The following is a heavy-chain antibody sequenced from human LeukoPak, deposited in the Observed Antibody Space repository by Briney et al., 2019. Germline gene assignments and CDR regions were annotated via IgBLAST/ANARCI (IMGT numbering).Heavy chain of an antibody. CDR2: IYYSGST. Sequence: SETLSLTCTVSSGSISSYYWSWIRQHPGKGLEWIGYIYYSGSTYCNPSLKSRVTISVDTSKNQFSLKLSSVTAADTAVYYCASREGVRVGYFDYWGQGALVGVSS. CDR1: SGSISSYY. CDR3: ASREGVRVGYFDY. D-gene: IGHD3-10*01. V-gene: IGHV4-59*06. J-gene: IGHJ4*02.